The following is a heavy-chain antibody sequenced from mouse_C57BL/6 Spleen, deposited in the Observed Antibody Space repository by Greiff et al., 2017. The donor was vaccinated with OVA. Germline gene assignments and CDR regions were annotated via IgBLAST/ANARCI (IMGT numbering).Heavy chain of an antibody. CDR2: INPSNGGT. Sequence: VQLQQSGTELVKPGASVKLSCKASGYTFTSYWMHWVQQRPGQGLEWIGNINPSNGGTNYNEKFKSKATLTVDNSSSTAYMQLSSLTSEDSAVDYGARYTVVEGYWYCDVWGTGTTVTVSS. CDR3: ARYTVVEGYWYCDV. D-gene: IGHD1-1*01. CDR1: GYTFTSYW. J-gene: IGHJ1*03. V-gene: IGHV1-53*01.